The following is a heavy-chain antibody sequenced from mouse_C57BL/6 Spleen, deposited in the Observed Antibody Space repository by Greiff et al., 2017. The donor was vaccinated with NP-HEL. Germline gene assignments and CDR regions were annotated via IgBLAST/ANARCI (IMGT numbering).Heavy chain of an antibody. CDR1: GFTFSDYG. CDR3: AEANYVYAMDY. D-gene: IGHD2-4*01. V-gene: IGHV5-17*01. Sequence: EVKLVESGGGLVKPGGSLKLSCAASGFTFSDYGMHWVRQAPEKGLEWVAYISSGSSTIYYEDTVKGRFTISRDNAKNTLFLQMTSLRSEDAAMYYCAEANYVYAMDYWGQGTTVTVSS. CDR2: ISSGSSTI. J-gene: IGHJ4*01.